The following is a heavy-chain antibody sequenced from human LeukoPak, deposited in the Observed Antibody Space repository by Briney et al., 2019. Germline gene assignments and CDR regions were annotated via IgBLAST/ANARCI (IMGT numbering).Heavy chain of an antibody. V-gene: IGHV1-69*13. Sequence: GASVKVSCKASGDTFSSYAISWVRQAPGQGLEWMGGITPIFGTANYAQKFQGRVTITADESTSTAYMELSSLRSEDTAVYYCARVSYSGAFDIWGQGTMVTVSS. CDR1: GDTFSSYA. CDR2: ITPIFGTA. D-gene: IGHD2-21*01. CDR3: ARVSYSGAFDI. J-gene: IGHJ3*02.